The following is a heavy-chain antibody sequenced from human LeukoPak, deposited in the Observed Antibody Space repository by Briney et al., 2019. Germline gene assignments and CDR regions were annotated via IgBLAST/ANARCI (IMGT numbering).Heavy chain of an antibody. D-gene: IGHD6-19*01. Sequence: GGSLRLSCAASGFTFDDYAMHWVRPAPGKGLEWVSGIRWNSGSIGYADSVKGRFTISRDNAKNSLYLQMNSLRAEDTAVYYCAKNADYSSGWYGGGGFDYWGQGTLVTVSS. J-gene: IGHJ4*02. CDR2: IRWNSGSI. CDR1: GFTFDDYA. CDR3: AKNADYSSGWYGGGGFDY. V-gene: IGHV3-9*01.